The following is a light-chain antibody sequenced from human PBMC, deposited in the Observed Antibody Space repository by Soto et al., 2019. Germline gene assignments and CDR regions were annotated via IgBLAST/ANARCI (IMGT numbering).Light chain of an antibody. CDR2: DAS. Sequence: DIQMTQSPSTLSASVGDRVTITCRASQSISSWLAWYQQKPGKAPKLLIYDASSLESGVPSRFSGSGSGTEFPLTISSLQPDDFATYYGQQYNSYSGTFGQGTKVEIK. CDR3: QQYNSYSGT. V-gene: IGKV1-5*01. J-gene: IGKJ1*01. CDR1: QSISSW.